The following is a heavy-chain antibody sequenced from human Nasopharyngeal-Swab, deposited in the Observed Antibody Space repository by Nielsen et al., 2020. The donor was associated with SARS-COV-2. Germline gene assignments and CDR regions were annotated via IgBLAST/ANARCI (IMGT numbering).Heavy chain of an antibody. D-gene: IGHD3-3*01. CDR1: GYSFSNYW. CDR2: IYPGDSDT. J-gene: IGHJ6*03. V-gene: IGHV5-51*01. Sequence: GESLKISCAGSGYSFSNYWIAWVRQMPGKGLEWMGGIYPGDSDTKDSPSFEGQVTISADKSINSAYVQWSTLKASDTAMYYCARLNYDFWSGPRGVPHYYYLDVWGTGTTVTVSS. CDR3: ARLNYDFWSGPRGVPHYYYLDV.